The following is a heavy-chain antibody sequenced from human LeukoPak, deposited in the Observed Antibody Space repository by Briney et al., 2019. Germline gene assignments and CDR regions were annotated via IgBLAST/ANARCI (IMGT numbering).Heavy chain of an antibody. J-gene: IGHJ4*02. CDR1: GFSFNSDW. V-gene: IGHV3-7*01. CDR3: ARGRPHGNDY. D-gene: IGHD4-23*01. CDR2: INHDNTEN. Sequence: PGGSLRLSCAASGFSFNSDWMDWVRQAPGKGLEWVANINHDNTENNYLDSVKGRFSISRDNAKNTLYLQMNSLRVEDTAVYYCARGRPHGNDYWGQGTLVTVSS.